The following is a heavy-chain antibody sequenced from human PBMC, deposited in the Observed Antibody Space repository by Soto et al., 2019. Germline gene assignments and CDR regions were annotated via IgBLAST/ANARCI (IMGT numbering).Heavy chain of an antibody. Sequence: ASVKVSCKTSGYTFSSYTIAWVRQAPGQGLEWLGWISPDDGNTEYEQKFQGRVTMTADTLTNNAYMELRSLKYDDTAVCYCARVEAPFGESLHWGQGTPVTVSS. CDR2: ISPDDGNT. V-gene: IGHV1-18*01. D-gene: IGHD3-10*01. J-gene: IGHJ4*02. CDR3: ARVEAPFGESLH. CDR1: GYTFSSYT.